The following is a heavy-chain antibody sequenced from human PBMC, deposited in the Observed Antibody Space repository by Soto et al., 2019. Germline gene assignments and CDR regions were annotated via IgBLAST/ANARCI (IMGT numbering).Heavy chain of an antibody. J-gene: IGHJ4*02. V-gene: IGHV1-69*01. CDR2: LTPMGGVT. D-gene: IGHD1-20*01. CDR3: GREGRIAGIDY. Sequence: QVQLVQSGAEVKKTGSSVRVSCRASGDTFKNSAITWVRQAPGQGREWMGELTPMGGVTKYAQKFEDRLTISADASTTTINMELRSLDSDDTALYFCGREGRIAGIDYWGQGTLVTVSS. CDR1: GDTFKNSA.